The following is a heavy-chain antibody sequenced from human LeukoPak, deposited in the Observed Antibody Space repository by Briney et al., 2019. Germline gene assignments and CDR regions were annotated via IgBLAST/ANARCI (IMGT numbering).Heavy chain of an antibody. V-gene: IGHV4-34*01. J-gene: IGHJ2*01. D-gene: IGHD2-21*01. Sequence: SETLSLTCAVYGGSFSGYYWSWIRQPPGKGLEWIGEINHSGSTNYNPSLKSRVTISVDTSKNQFYLKLSSVTAADTAVYYCARVVGSRRWYFDLWGRGTLVTVSS. CDR3: ARVVGSRRWYFDL. CDR1: GGSFSGYY. CDR2: INHSGST.